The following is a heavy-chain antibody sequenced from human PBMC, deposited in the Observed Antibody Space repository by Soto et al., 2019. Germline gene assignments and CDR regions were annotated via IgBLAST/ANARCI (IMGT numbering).Heavy chain of an antibody. CDR1: GFTFSNYG. D-gene: IGHD3-3*01. J-gene: IGHJ6*02. V-gene: IGHV3-30*18. CDR2: ISDDGSNK. CDR3: TKRTKVLRFLEWSSGMEV. Sequence: GGSLRLSCAASGFTFSNYGMHWVRQAPGKGLEWVAFISDDGSNKYYADSMKGRFTMSRDNSKSTLYLQMNSLRVEDTAVYYCTKRTKVLRFLEWSSGMEVWGQWTTVTVSS.